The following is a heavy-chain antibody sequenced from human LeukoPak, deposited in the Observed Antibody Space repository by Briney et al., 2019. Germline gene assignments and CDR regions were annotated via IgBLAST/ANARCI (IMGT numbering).Heavy chain of an antibody. CDR2: ITGSGEST. CDR3: AKLSGSYYNSPFYFDY. V-gene: IGHV3-23*01. CDR1: GLTFSSYA. D-gene: IGHD3-10*01. Sequence: GGSLRLSCAASGLTFSSYAMSGVRQAPGKGLEWVSGITGSGESTYYADSVKGRFTISRDISKNTLSLQMHSLRAEDAAIYYCAKLSGSYYNSPFYFDYWGQGTLVTVSS. J-gene: IGHJ4*02.